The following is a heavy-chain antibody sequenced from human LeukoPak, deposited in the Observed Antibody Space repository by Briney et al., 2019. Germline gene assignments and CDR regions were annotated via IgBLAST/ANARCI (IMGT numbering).Heavy chain of an antibody. D-gene: IGHD6-6*01. V-gene: IGHV4-34*01. Sequence: SETLSLTCAVYGGSFSGYYWGWIRQPPGKGLEWIGEINHSGSTNYNPSLKSRVTISVDTSKNQFSLKLSSVTAADTAVYYCARGSGQIAARPSYFDYWGQGTLVTVSS. CDR1: GGSFSGYY. J-gene: IGHJ4*02. CDR2: INHSGST. CDR3: ARGSGQIAARPSYFDY.